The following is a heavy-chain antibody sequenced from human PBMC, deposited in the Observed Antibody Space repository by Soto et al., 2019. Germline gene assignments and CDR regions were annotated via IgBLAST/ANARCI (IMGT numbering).Heavy chain of an antibody. CDR3: ARGPSERRPNYYYMDV. J-gene: IGHJ6*03. D-gene: IGHD1-1*01. Sequence: PSETLSLTFAVYGGSFSGYYWSWIRQPPGKGLEWIGEINHSGSTNYNPSLKSRVTISVDTSKNQFSLKLSSVTAADTAVYYCARGPSERRPNYYYMDVWGKGTTVTVSS. CDR1: GGSFSGYY. V-gene: IGHV4-34*01. CDR2: INHSGST.